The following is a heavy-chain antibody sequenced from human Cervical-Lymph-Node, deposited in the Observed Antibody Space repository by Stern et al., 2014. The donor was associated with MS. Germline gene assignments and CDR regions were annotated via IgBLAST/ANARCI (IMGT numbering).Heavy chain of an antibody. D-gene: IGHD2-15*01. CDR2: ISGSGTDI. J-gene: IGHJ4*02. CDR3: ARVGSGGRYYFDS. Sequence: MQLVESGGDLVRPRGSLRLSCAASGFAFSDYHMTWIRQPPGMGLEWISYISGSGTDIYYAESVKGRFTISRDNAKSTLYLQMNSLRGDDTALYYCARVGSGGRYYFDSWGQGTLVTVSS. CDR1: GFAFSDYH. V-gene: IGHV3-11*01.